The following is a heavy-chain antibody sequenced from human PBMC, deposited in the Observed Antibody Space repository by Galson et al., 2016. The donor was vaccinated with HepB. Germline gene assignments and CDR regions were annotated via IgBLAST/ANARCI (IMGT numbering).Heavy chain of an antibody. CDR3: GRSHGGY. J-gene: IGHJ4*02. V-gene: IGHV4-59*01. CDR1: GGSIRGSY. CDR2: IYSSGST. D-gene: IGHD3-10*01. Sequence: SETLSLTCSVTGGSIRGSYWSWIRQPPGRGPEWIGHIYSSGSTNYNPSLKSRVTMSLDTSQNQFSLSLSSVTAADTAVYFCGRSHGGYWGQGTLVTVSS.